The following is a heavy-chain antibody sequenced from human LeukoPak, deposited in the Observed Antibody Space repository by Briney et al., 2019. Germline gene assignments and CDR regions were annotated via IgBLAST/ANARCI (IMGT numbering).Heavy chain of an antibody. V-gene: IGHV4-34*01. CDR2: INHSGST. J-gene: IGHJ4*02. CDR3: ARVQWLAKEFDY. D-gene: IGHD6-19*01. CDR1: GGSFNGYY. Sequence: SETLSLTCAVYGGSFNGYYWSWIRQPPGKGLEWIGEINHSGSTNYNPSLKSRVTISVDTSKNQFSLKLSSVTAADTAVYYCARVQWLAKEFDYWGQGTLVTVSS.